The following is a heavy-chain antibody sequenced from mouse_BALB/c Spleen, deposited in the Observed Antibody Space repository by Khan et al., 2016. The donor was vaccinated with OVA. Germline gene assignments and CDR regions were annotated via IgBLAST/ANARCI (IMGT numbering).Heavy chain of an antibody. J-gene: IGHJ2*01. CDR2: INPHIGEA. D-gene: IGHD1-1*01. Sequence: MQLEESGPELVKPGASVKISCTASGYSFTGYFMNWVMQSHGKSLEWIGRINPHIGEAFYNNKFKGKATLTVDESSSTAHMELRSLASEDSAVYYCARKNGSDFDYWGQGTTLTVSS. V-gene: IGHV1-20*02. CDR3: ARKNGSDFDY. CDR1: GYSFTGYF.